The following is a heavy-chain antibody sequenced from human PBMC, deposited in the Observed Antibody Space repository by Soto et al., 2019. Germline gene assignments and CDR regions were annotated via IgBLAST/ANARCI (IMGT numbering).Heavy chain of an antibody. CDR2: IWYDGSNK. CDR3: ARDTTIFGVVIIPYPNYGMDV. CDR1: GFTFSSYG. D-gene: IGHD3-3*01. Sequence: PGGSLRLSCAASGFTFSSYGMHWVRQAPGKGLEWVAVIWYDGSNKYYADSVKGRFTISRDNSKNTLYLQMNSLRAEDTAVYYCARDTTIFGVVIIPYPNYGMDVWGQGTTVTVSS. V-gene: IGHV3-33*01. J-gene: IGHJ6*02.